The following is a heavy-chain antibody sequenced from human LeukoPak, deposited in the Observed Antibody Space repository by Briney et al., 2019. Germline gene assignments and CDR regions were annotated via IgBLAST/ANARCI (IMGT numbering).Heavy chain of an antibody. Sequence: GGSLRLSCAASGFIVSSNYMTWVRQAPGKGLEWVSSIYSGGCTYYADSVKGRFTISRDNSKNTLYLQMNSLRAEDTAVYYCAKMVREFYTISYYFDYWGQGTLVTVSS. V-gene: IGHV3-53*01. D-gene: IGHD2-8*01. CDR3: AKMVREFYTISYYFDY. J-gene: IGHJ4*02. CDR2: IYSGGCT. CDR1: GFIVSSNY.